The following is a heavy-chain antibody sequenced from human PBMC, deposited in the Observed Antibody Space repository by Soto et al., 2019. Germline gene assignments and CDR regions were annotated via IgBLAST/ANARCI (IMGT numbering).Heavy chain of an antibody. CDR1: GGTFSSYA. CDR2: IIPIFGTA. J-gene: IGHJ4*02. V-gene: IGHV1-69*12. D-gene: IGHD5-12*01. CDR3: ASLLRGYSGTGDY. Sequence: QVQLVQSGAEVKKPGSSVKVSCKASGGTFSSYAISWVRQAPGQGLEWMGGIIPIFGTAKYAQKFQGRVTITADESTSTAYMEMSSLRSEDTALYYCASLLRGYSGTGDYWGQGTLVTVS.